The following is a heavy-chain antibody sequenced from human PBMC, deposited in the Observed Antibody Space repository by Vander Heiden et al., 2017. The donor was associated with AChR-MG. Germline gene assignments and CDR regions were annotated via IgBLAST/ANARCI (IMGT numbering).Heavy chain of an antibody. Sequence: QVQLVESGGGVVQPGRSLRLSCAASGFTFSSYGMHWVRQAPGKGLEWVAVISYDGSNKYYADSVKGRFTISRDNSKNTLYLQMNSLRAEDTAVYYCAKFGVGVEMVTNKLFDYWGQGTLVTVSS. CDR1: GFTFSSYG. CDR3: AKFGVGVEMVTNKLFDY. CDR2: ISYDGSNK. D-gene: IGHD5-18*01. J-gene: IGHJ4*02. V-gene: IGHV3-30*18.